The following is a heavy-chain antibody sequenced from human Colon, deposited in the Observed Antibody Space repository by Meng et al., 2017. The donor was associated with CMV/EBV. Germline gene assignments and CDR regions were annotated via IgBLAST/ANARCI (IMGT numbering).Heavy chain of an antibody. CDR2: LNNYGRT. J-gene: IGHJ4*02. Sequence: SETLSLTCTVSGASVSYHHWSWIRQPPGMGLEWIGYLNNYGRTDYNPSLWGRATISLDTSRNQFSLTLTSVTAADTAVYFCARAVDGTGPDDWGQGTLVTVSS. CDR1: GASVSYHH. V-gene: IGHV4-59*02. D-gene: IGHD1-14*01. CDR3: ARAVDGTGPDD.